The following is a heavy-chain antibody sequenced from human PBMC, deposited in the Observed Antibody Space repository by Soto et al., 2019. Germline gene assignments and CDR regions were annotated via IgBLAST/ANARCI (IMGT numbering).Heavy chain of an antibody. J-gene: IGHJ4*02. V-gene: IGHV3-23*01. D-gene: IGHD2-15*01. CDR1: GFTFSSYA. CDR2: ISGSGGST. Sequence: HPGGSLRLSCAASGFTFSSYAMSWVRQAPGKGLEWVSAISGSGGSTYYADSVKGRFTISRDNSKNTLYLQMNSLRAEDTAVYYCAKDGTQNRYCSGGSCYSWYFDYWGQGTLVTVSS. CDR3: AKDGTQNRYCSGGSCYSWYFDY.